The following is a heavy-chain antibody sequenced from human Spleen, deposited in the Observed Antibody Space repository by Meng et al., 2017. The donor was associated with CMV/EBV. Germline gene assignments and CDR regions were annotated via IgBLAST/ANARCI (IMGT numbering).Heavy chain of an antibody. Sequence: GESLKISCADSGFTFTGYAMSWVRQAPGKGLEWVSTISGSGGSTYYADSVKGRFTISRDNSKNTLYLQMNSLRAEDTAVYYCARERLYQPLWGDALDIWGQGTMVTVSS. J-gene: IGHJ3*02. CDR1: GFTFTGYA. V-gene: IGHV3-23*01. D-gene: IGHD2-2*01. CDR3: ARERLYQPLWGDALDI. CDR2: ISGSGGST.